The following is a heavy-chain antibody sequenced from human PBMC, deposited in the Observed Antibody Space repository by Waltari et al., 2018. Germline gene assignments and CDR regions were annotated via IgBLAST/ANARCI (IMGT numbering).Heavy chain of an antibody. CDR3: ARVVAGAGIPYYFDY. D-gene: IGHD6-19*01. Sequence: QVQLQQWGAGLLKPSETLSLTCAVYGGSFSGYYWSWIRQPPGKGLEWIGEINQSGSTNYNPSLKSRVTISVDTSKNQFSLKLSSVTAADTAVYYCARVVAGAGIPYYFDYWGQGTLVIVSS. CDR2: INQSGST. J-gene: IGHJ4*02. V-gene: IGHV4-34*01. CDR1: GGSFSGYY.